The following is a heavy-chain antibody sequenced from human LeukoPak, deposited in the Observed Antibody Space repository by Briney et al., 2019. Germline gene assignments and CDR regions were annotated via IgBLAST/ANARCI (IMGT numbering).Heavy chain of an antibody. CDR3: ARGGAVAGRFDP. Sequence: GGSLRLSCATSGVIFSSYAMSWVRQAPGKGLEWVAKMKEDGSDIHYVDSVRGRFSISRDNAKDSLYLQMNSLRVDDTAVYYCARGGAVAGRFDPWGQGTQVTVSS. CDR1: GVIFSSYA. CDR2: MKEDGSDI. J-gene: IGHJ5*02. D-gene: IGHD6-19*01. V-gene: IGHV3-7*01.